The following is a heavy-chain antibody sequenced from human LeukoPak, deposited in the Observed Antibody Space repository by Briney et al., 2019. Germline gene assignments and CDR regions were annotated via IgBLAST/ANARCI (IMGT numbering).Heavy chain of an antibody. CDR3: ARDSNYYDSNNWFDP. D-gene: IGHD3-22*01. Sequence: SVKVSCKASGGTFSSYAISWVRQAPGQGLEWMGGIIPIFGTANYAQKFQGRVTMTRDTSTSTVYMELSSLRSEDTAVYYCARDSNYYDSNNWFDPWGQGTLVTVSS. CDR1: GGTFSSYA. J-gene: IGHJ5*02. CDR2: IIPIFGTA. V-gene: IGHV1-69*05.